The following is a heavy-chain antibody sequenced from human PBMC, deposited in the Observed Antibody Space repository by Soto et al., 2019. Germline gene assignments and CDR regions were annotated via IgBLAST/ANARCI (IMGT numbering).Heavy chain of an antibody. CDR1: VGSISSYY. CDR3: ARGYYGSGSYYVDP. D-gene: IGHD3-10*01. J-gene: IGHJ5*02. V-gene: IGHV4-59*01. CDR2: IYYSGST. Sequence: SETLSLTCTVSVGSISSYYWSWIRQPPGKGLEWIGYIYYSGSTNYNPSLKSRVTISVDTSKNQFSLKLSSVTTADTAVYYCARGYYGSGSYYVDPWGQGTLVTVSS.